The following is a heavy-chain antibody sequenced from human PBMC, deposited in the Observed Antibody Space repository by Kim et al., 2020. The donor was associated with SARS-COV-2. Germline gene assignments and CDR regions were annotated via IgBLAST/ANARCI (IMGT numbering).Heavy chain of an antibody. Sequence: KSRVTISVDTSKTQFSLKLSSVTAADTAVYYCARQSNYDILTGSSNWFDPWGQGTLVTVSS. CDR3: ARQSNYDILTGSSNWFDP. D-gene: IGHD3-9*01. V-gene: IGHV4-59*08. J-gene: IGHJ5*02.